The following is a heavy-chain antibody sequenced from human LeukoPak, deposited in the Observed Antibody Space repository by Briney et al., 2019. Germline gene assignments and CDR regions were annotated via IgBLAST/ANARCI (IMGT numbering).Heavy chain of an antibody. CDR2: ISASGNII. CDR3: ARHMVITPFDS. Sequence: PGGCLRLSCAVSGFPFRDYYFSWVRQAPGQGLEWLSFISASGNIIHYEDSVKGRFTISRDDAKNSVFLQMDSLRTDDTALYYCARHMVITPFDSWGQGTLVIVSS. D-gene: IGHD4/OR15-4a*01. J-gene: IGHJ4*02. V-gene: IGHV3-11*01. CDR1: GFPFRDYY.